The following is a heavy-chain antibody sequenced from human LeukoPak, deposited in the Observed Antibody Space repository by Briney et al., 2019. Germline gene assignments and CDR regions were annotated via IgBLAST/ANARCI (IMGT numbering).Heavy chain of an antibody. CDR1: GGSISSYY. Sequence: PSETLSLTCTVSGGSISSYYWSWIRQPAGKGLEWIGRIYISGSTNYNPSLKSRVTMSVDTSKNQFSLKLSSVTAADTAVYYCARGMVRGAPGYYGMDVWGQGTTVTVSS. V-gene: IGHV4-4*07. CDR3: ARGMVRGAPGYYGMDV. D-gene: IGHD3-10*01. CDR2: IYISGST. J-gene: IGHJ6*02.